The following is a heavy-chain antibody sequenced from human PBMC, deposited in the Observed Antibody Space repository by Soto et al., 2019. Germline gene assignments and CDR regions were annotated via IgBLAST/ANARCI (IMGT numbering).Heavy chain of an antibody. CDR3: ARDPGGIGVDY. CDR1: GYTFTSYG. J-gene: IGHJ4*02. D-gene: IGHD3-16*01. CDR2: ISAYNGNT. Sequence: QVQLVQSGAEVKKPGASVKVSCKASGYTFTSYGISWVRQAPGQGLEWMGWISAYNGNTNYAQKLQGRVTMTTDTSTTTAYTELRILRSDDTAVYYCARDPGGIGVDYWGQGTLGTVAS. V-gene: IGHV1-18*01.